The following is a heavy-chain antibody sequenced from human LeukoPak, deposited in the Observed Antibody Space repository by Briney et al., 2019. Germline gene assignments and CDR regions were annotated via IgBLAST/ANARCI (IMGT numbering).Heavy chain of an antibody. D-gene: IGHD3-10*01. CDR2: IYYSGST. J-gene: IGHJ4*02. CDR1: GGSISPYY. V-gene: IGHV4-59*01. CDR3: ARGTVDGSGSYSAPFDY. Sequence: SETLSLTCTVSGGSISPYYWSWIRQPPGKGLEWIGYIYYSGSTNYDPSLKSRVTISVDTSKNQFSLKLTSVTAADTAIYYCARGTVDGSGSYSAPFDYWGQGTLVTVSS.